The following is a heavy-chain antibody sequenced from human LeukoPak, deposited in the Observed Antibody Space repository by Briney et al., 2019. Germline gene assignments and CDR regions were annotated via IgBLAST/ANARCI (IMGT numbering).Heavy chain of an antibody. CDR3: ARDGYSTSWVDY. CDR2: ISSSSSTI. D-gene: IGHD6-13*01. CDR1: GFTFSSYG. J-gene: IGHJ4*02. V-gene: IGHV3-48*01. Sequence: PGGSLRLSCAASGFTFSSYGMNWVRQAPGKGLEWVSHISSSSSTIYYADSVKGRFTISRDNAKNSLYLQVKSLSAEDTAVYYCARDGYSTSWVDYWGQGTLVTVSS.